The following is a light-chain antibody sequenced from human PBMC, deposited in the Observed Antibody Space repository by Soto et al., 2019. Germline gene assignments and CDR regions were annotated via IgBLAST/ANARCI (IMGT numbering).Light chain of an antibody. Sequence: DIQMTQSPSSLSASVGDRVTMTCQASQNINTYLNWYQQRPGQAPKLLIYDASILEPGVPSRFNGSGAGTEFTFTIDSLQPEDIATYYCQQYDDPALTFGGGTKVE. CDR3: QQYDDPALT. CDR1: QNINTY. CDR2: DAS. V-gene: IGKV1-33*01. J-gene: IGKJ4*01.